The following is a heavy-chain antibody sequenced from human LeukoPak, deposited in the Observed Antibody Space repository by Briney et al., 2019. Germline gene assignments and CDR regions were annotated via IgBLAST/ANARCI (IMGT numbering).Heavy chain of an antibody. J-gene: IGHJ3*02. Sequence: SETLSLTCAVYGGSFSGYYWSWIRQPPGKGLEWIGEINHSGSTNYNPSLKSRVTISVDTSKNQFSLKLSSVTAADTAVYYCARVKGHIVVVTGRAFDIRGQGTMVTVSS. V-gene: IGHV4-34*01. D-gene: IGHD2-21*02. CDR1: GGSFSGYY. CDR2: INHSGST. CDR3: ARVKGHIVVVTGRAFDI.